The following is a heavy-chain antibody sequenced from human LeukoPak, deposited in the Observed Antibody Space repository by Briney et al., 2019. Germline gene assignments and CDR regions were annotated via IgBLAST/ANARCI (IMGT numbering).Heavy chain of an antibody. CDR3: ASEVAVAGTGASFDY. CDR2: ISAYNGNT. V-gene: IGHV1-18*01. CDR1: GYTFTSYG. J-gene: IGHJ4*02. D-gene: IGHD6-19*01. Sequence: ASVKVSCKASGYTFTSYGISWVRQAPGQGLEWMGWISAYNGNTNYAQKLQGRVTMTTDTSTSTAYMELRSLRPGDTAVYYCASEVAVAGTGASFDYWGQGTLVTVSS.